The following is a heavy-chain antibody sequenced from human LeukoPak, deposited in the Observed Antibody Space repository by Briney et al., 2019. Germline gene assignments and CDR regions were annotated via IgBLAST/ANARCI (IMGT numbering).Heavy chain of an antibody. V-gene: IGHV3-9*01. D-gene: IGHD6-13*01. CDR3: AKDIGSAATYYLDF. Sequence: PGGSLRLSCAASGFTFYDYAMHWVRQAPGKGLEWVSGISWNSGSIGYADSVKGRFTISRDNAKNSLYLQMNSLRAEDTALYYCAKDIGSAATYYLDFWGRGTLVTVSS. CDR1: GFTFYDYA. CDR2: ISWNSGSI. J-gene: IGHJ4*02.